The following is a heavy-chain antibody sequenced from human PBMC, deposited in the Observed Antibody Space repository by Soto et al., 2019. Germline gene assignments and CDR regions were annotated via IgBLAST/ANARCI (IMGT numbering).Heavy chain of an antibody. CDR2: IYWDDDK. J-gene: IGHJ6*02. V-gene: IGHV2-5*02. CDR3: IQSRCGGDCLQSYASHYYYGMDV. Sequence: ESGPTLVNPTQTLTLTCTFSGFSLSTSGVGVGWIRQPPGKALEWPALIYWDDDKRYSPSLRSRLTISKDTSKNQVVLTMTNMDPVDTATYYCIQSRCGGDCLQSYASHYYYGMDVWGQGTTVTVSS. D-gene: IGHD2-21*02. CDR1: GFSLSTSGVG.